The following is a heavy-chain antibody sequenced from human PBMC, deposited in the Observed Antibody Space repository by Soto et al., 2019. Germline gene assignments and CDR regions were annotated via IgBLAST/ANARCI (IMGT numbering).Heavy chain of an antibody. D-gene: IGHD6-13*01. V-gene: IGHV1-69*13. CDR3: AGGIAAADNYYYGMDV. CDR1: GGTFSSYA. Sequence: SVKVSCKASGGTFSSYAISWVLQAPGQGREWMGWIIPIFGTANYAQKFQGRVTITADESTSTAYMELSSLRSEDTAVYYCAGGIAAADNYYYGMDVWGQGTTVTVSS. CDR2: IIPIFGTA. J-gene: IGHJ6*02.